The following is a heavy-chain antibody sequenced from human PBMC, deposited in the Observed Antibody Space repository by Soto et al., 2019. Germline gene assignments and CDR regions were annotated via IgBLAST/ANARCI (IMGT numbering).Heavy chain of an antibody. V-gene: IGHV4-30-4*01. J-gene: IGHJ6*02. CDR2: IYYSGST. D-gene: IGHD1-26*01. Sequence: PSETLSLTCTVSGGSISSGDYYWSWIRQPPGKGLEWIGYIYYSGSTYYNPSLKSRVTISVDTSKNQFSLKLSSVAAADTAVYYCARDVLRIAPLLGYYYYYGMDVWGQGTTVT. CDR3: ARDVLRIAPLLGYYYYYGMDV. CDR1: GGSISSGDYY.